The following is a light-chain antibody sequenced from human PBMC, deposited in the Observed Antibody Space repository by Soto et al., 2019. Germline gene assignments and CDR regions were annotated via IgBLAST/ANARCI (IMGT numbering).Light chain of an antibody. CDR2: DNN. V-gene: IGLV1-51*01. Sequence: QSVLTQPPSVSAAPGQKVTISCSGSSSNIGNNYVSWYQQLPGTAPKLLIYDNNKRPSGIPDRFSGSKSGTSATLGITGLQTGDEDDYYCGTWDSSLSAVVFGGGTQVTVL. J-gene: IGLJ2*01. CDR3: GTWDSSLSAVV. CDR1: SSNIGNNY.